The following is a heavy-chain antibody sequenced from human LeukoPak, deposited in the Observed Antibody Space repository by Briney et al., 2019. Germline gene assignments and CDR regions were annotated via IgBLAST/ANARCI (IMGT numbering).Heavy chain of an antibody. J-gene: IGHJ3*02. D-gene: IGHD2-2*01. CDR2: SGST. Sequence: SETLSLTCAVYGGSFSGYYWSWIRQPPGKGLEWIGDSGSTNYNPSLKSRVTMSVDTSKNQFSLKLSSVTAADTAVYYCARTVHCSSTSCPTFDIWGQGTMVTVSS. CDR1: GGSFSGYY. CDR3: ARTVHCSSTSCPTFDI. V-gene: IGHV4-34*01.